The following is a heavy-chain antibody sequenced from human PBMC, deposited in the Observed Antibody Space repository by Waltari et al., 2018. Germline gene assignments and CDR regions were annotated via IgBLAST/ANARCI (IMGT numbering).Heavy chain of an antibody. J-gene: IGHJ6*03. Sequence: QVQLQESGPVLVTPSQTLSLTCTVSGGSLSSGSYYWSWIRQPAGQGLEWIGPLYISGSHNYNPPRGSRVTISLATANNQFALKLRAVTAADTAVYYCARERDHFGSGSYFYYYYYYMDVWGEGTTVTVSS. D-gene: IGHD3-10*01. V-gene: IGHV4-61*02. CDR3: ARERDHFGSGSYFYYYYYYMDV. CDR2: LYISGSH. CDR1: GGSLSSGSYY.